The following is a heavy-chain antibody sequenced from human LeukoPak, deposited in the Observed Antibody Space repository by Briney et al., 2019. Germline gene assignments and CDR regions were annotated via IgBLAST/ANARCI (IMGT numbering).Heavy chain of an antibody. J-gene: IGHJ6*03. Sequence: SETLSLTCAVYGGSFSGFYWSWIRQSPGKGLEWIGEIKHSGSTNYNPSLKSRVTISIDTSKNQFSLKLSSLTAADTAVYYCARINTYSDFRSGQAGGYMGVWGKGTTVTVSS. V-gene: IGHV4-34*01. CDR2: IKHSGST. CDR1: GGSFSGFY. D-gene: IGHD3-3*01. CDR3: ARINTYSDFRSGQAGGYMGV.